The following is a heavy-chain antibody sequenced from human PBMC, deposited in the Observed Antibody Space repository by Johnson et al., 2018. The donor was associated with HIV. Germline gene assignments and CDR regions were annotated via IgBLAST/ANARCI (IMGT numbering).Heavy chain of an antibody. CDR3: ARDPSPHSCRRMGVFGAFDI. J-gene: IGHJ3*02. CDR1: GFSFDDYG. Sequence: EVQLVESGGGVVRPGGSLRLSCEGSGFSFDDYGMSWVRQRPGKGLDWVSGFNWNGGSTGYADSVKGRFSISRDNVKNSLYLTMNSLRVEDTALYYCARDPSPHSCRRMGVFGAFDIWGQGTLVFVSS. D-gene: IGHD3-16*01. V-gene: IGHV3-20*04. CDR2: FNWNGGST.